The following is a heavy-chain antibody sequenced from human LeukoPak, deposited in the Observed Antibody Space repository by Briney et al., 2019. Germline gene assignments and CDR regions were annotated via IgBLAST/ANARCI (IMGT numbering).Heavy chain of an antibody. J-gene: IGHJ5*02. D-gene: IGHD3-22*01. CDR1: GGTFSSYA. CDR2: IIPVFATA. V-gene: IGHV1-69*13. CDR3: ARSYYYDSSGYYYIGWCDP. Sequence: ASVKVSCKASGGTFSSYAISWVRQAPGQGLEWMGGIIPVFATANYAQKFQGRVTITADESTYTAYMELSSLRSEDTAVYYCARSYYYDSSGYYYIGWCDPWGQGTLVTVSS.